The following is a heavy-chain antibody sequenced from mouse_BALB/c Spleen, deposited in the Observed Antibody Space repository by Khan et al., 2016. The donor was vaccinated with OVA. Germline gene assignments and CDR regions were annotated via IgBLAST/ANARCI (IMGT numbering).Heavy chain of an antibody. CDR3: ASHLTGSFAY. V-gene: IGHV5-6*01. D-gene: IGHD4-1*01. CDR2: ISSGGDYT. Sequence: EVELVESGGDLVKPGGSLKLSCAASGFTFSSYSMSWVRQTPDKRLEWVATISSGGDYTHYPDNVKGRFTISRDNAKNTLYLQMSSLKSEDTAMYYCASHLTGSFAYWGQGTLVTVSA. CDR1: GFTFSSYS. J-gene: IGHJ3*01.